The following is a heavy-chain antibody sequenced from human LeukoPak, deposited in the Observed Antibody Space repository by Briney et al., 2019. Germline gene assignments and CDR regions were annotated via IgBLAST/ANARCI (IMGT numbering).Heavy chain of an antibody. D-gene: IGHD6-13*01. J-gene: IGHJ4*02. CDR2: IIPILGIA. V-gene: IGHV1-69*04. CDR1: GGTFISYA. Sequence: SVKVSCKASGGTFISYAISWVRQAPGQGLEWMGRIIPILGIANYAQKFQGRVTITADKPTSTAYMELSSLRSEDTAVYYCARDKTYSSSGYDYWGQGTLVTVSS. CDR3: ARDKTYSSSGYDY.